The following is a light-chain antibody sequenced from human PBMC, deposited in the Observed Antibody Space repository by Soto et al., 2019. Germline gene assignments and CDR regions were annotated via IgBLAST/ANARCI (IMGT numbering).Light chain of an antibody. CDR1: SSDVGGYNY. CDR2: DVS. CDR3: SSYTSSSALV. J-gene: IGLJ3*02. V-gene: IGLV2-14*01. Sequence: QSALTQPASVSGSRGQSITISCTGTSSDVGGYNYVSWYQQHPGKAPKLMIYDVSYRPSGVSNRFSGSKSGNTASLAISELQAEDEGDYYCSSYTSSSALVFGGGTKLTVL.